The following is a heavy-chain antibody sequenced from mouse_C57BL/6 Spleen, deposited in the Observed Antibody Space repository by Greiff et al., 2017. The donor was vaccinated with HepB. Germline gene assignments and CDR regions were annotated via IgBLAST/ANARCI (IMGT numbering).Heavy chain of an antibody. CDR1: GYTFTSYW. V-gene: IGHV1-53*01. CDR3: ARGGWLNPAMDY. Sequence: QVQLQQSGTELVKPGASVKLSCKASGYTFTSYWMHWVKQRPGQGLEWIGNINPSNGGTNYNEKFKSKATLTVDKSSSTAYMQLSSLTSEDSAVYYCARGGWLNPAMDYWGQGTSVTVSS. CDR2: INPSNGGT. D-gene: IGHD2-3*01. J-gene: IGHJ4*01.